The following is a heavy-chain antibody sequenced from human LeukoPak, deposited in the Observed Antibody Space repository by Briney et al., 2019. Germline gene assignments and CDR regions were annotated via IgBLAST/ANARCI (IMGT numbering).Heavy chain of an antibody. D-gene: IGHD3-22*01. J-gene: IGHJ4*02. V-gene: IGHV4-59*01. CDR1: GFTFSSYS. CDR2: IYYSGST. Sequence: GSLRLSCAASGFTFSSYSMNWVRQPPGKGLEWVGYIYYSGSTYSNPSLKSRVTISVDTSKNQFSLKLSSVTAADTAVYYCARDRGTMIVDYWGQGTLVTVSS. CDR3: ARDRGTMIVDY.